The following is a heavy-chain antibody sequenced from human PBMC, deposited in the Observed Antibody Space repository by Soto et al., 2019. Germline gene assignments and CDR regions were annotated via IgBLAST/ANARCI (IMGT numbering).Heavy chain of an antibody. J-gene: IGHJ4*02. D-gene: IGHD6-25*01. CDR1: GFTFSKYA. V-gene: IGHV3-23*01. Sequence: EVQLLESGGGWVQPGGSLRLSCAASGFTFSKYAMSWVRQAPGKGLEWVSAISGSGTTTYSADSVRGRFTISRDNSNNMLYLQMNSPSPEDPALYYCVKFFVATGGSSGWPWPLESWGQGTLVTVSS. CDR3: VKFFVATGGSSGWPWPLES. CDR2: ISGSGTTT.